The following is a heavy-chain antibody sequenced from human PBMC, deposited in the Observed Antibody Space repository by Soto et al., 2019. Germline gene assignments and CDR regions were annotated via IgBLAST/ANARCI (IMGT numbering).Heavy chain of an antibody. V-gene: IGHV4-34*01. D-gene: IGHD2-15*01. CDR3: ARRGRDGHNFDY. J-gene: IGHJ4*02. Sequence: SETLSLTCAVYGGSFSGYYWSWIRQPPGKGLEWIGEINHSGSTNYNPSLKSRVTISVDTSKNQFSLKLSSVTAADTAVYYCARRGRDGHNFDYWGQGTLVTVSS. CDR1: GGSFSGYY. CDR2: INHSGST.